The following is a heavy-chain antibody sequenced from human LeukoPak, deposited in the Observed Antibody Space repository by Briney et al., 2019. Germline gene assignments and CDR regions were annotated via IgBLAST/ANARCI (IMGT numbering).Heavy chain of an antibody. V-gene: IGHV1-2*02. D-gene: IGHD2-2*01. J-gene: IGHJ4*02. Sequence: ASVKVSCKASGYTFTGYYMHWVRQAPGRGLEWMGWINPNSGGTNYAQKFQGRVTMTRDTSISTAYMELSRLRSDDTAVYYCASWVVPAANLSNDYWGQGTLVTVSS. CDR1: GYTFTGYY. CDR2: INPNSGGT. CDR3: ASWVVPAANLSNDY.